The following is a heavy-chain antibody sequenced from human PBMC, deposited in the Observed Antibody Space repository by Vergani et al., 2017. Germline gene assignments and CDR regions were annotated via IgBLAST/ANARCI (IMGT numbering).Heavy chain of an antibody. CDR3: ARDPYYYDSSPGEGYFDY. J-gene: IGHJ4*02. CDR2: IIPILGIA. Sequence: QVQLVQSGAEVKKPGSSVKVSCKASGGTFSSYTISWVRQAPGQGLEWMGRIIPILGIANYAQKFQGRVTITADKSTSTAYMELSSLRSEETAVYYCARDPYYYDSSPGEGYFDYWGQGTLVTVSS. CDR1: GGTFSSYT. V-gene: IGHV1-69*08. D-gene: IGHD3-22*01.